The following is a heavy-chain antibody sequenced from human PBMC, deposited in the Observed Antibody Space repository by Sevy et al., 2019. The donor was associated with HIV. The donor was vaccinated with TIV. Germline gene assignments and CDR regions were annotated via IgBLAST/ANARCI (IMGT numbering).Heavy chain of an antibody. CDR2: KESGGQT. Sequence: GGALRRSCAASGFSVSSYYMGWVRQAPGKGLEWVSTKESGGQTYYADSVRGRFTIARDESANNLFLQLNNLRAEDTGVYYCARMTRTWSIDSWGQGTPVTVSS. V-gene: IGHV3-53*01. CDR1: GFSVSSYY. CDR3: ARMTRTWSIDS. J-gene: IGHJ4*02.